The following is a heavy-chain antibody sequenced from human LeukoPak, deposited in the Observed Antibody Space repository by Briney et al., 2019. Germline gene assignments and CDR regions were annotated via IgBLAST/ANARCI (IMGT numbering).Heavy chain of an antibody. CDR1: GFTFSGSA. J-gene: IGHJ6*03. Sequence: GGSLRLSCAASGFTFSGSAMHWVRKASGKWRECVGRMRSKANSYATAYSASVKGRFTTSRDDSKNTAYLQMNSMKTDDTAVYYCTAEVLRYFDWLTHYYYYYMDVWGKGTTVTVSS. CDR2: MRSKANSYAT. D-gene: IGHD3-9*01. V-gene: IGHV3-73*01. CDR3: TAEVLRYFDWLTHYYYYYMDV.